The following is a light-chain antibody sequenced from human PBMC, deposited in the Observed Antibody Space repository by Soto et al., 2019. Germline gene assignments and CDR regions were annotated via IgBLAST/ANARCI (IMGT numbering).Light chain of an antibody. Sequence: IIVTQSQGTLPLSLGKRATLSCRASQSVSSSYLAWYQQKPGQAPRLLIYGASSRATGIPDRFSGSGSGTDFTLTISSLQPEDFAVYYCQQYGSSLVTFGQGTKVDIK. CDR1: QSVSSSY. CDR3: QQYGSSLVT. V-gene: IGKV3-20*01. J-gene: IGKJ1*01. CDR2: GAS.